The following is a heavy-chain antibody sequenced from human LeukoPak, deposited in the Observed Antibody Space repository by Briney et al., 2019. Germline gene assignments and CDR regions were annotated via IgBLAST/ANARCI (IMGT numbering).Heavy chain of an antibody. D-gene: IGHD3-22*01. CDR2: IYHSGST. CDR1: GYSISSGYY. CDR3: ARDPEISMIVVEFDY. J-gene: IGHJ4*02. Sequence: SETLSLTCTVSGYSISSGYYWGWIRQPPGKGLEWIGSIYHSGSTYYNPSLKSRVTISVDTSKNQFSLKLSSVTAADTAVYYCARDPEISMIVVEFDYWGQGTLVTVSS. V-gene: IGHV4-38-2*02.